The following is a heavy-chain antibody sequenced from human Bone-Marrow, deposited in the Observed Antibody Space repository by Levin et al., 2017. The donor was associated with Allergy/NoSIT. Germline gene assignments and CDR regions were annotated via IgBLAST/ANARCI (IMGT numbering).Heavy chain of an antibody. V-gene: IGHV5-51*01. D-gene: IGHD1-26*01. CDR2: IYPGDSDT. CDR1: GYSFTSYW. Sequence: KVSCKGSGYSFTSYWIGWVRQMPGKGLEWMGIIYPGDSDTRYSPSFQGQVTISADKSISTAYLQWSSLKASDTAMYYCARHISGSYYGRYVWGDYWGQGTLVTVSS. CDR3: ARHISGSYYGRYVWGDY. J-gene: IGHJ4*02.